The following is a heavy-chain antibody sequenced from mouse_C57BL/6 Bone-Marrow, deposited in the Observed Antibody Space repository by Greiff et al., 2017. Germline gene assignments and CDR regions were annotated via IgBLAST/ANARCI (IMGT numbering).Heavy chain of an antibody. J-gene: IGHJ3*01. CDR2: IDPGSGST. Sequence: QVQLQQPGAELVKPGASVKLSCKASGYTFTSYWITWVKQRPGQGLEWIGEIDPGSGSTNYNEKFKSKATLTVDTSSSTAYMQLSSLTSEDSAVYYCARCSYYDYWFAYWGQGTLVTVSA. V-gene: IGHV1-55*01. CDR1: GYTFTSYW. CDR3: ARCSYYDYWFAY. D-gene: IGHD2-4*01.